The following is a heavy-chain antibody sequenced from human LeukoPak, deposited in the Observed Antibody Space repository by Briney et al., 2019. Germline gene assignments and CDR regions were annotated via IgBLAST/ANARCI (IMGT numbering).Heavy chain of an antibody. CDR1: GGSISSGSYY. V-gene: IGHV4-61*02. CDR3: ARVPGYLMGWGFDY. CDR2: IYTSGST. J-gene: IGHJ4*02. Sequence: SQTLSLTCTVSGGSISSGSYYWSWIRQPAGKGLGWIGRIYTSGSTNYNPSLKSRVTISVDTSKNQFSLKLSSVTAADTAVYYCARVPGYLMGWGFDYWGQGTLVTVSS. D-gene: IGHD5-12*01.